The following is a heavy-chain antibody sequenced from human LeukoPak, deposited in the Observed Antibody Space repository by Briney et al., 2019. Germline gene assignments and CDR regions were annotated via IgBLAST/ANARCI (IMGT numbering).Heavy chain of an antibody. CDR2: ISSSGSTI. D-gene: IGHD6-13*01. CDR3: AKGGQQVVQGIDY. V-gene: IGHV3-48*03. Sequence: QPGGSLRLSCAASGFTFSSYEMNWARQAPGKGLEWVSYISSSGSTIYYADSVKGRFTISRDNAKNSLYLQMNSLRAEDTAVYYCAKGGQQVVQGIDYWGQGTLVTVSS. J-gene: IGHJ4*02. CDR1: GFTFSSYE.